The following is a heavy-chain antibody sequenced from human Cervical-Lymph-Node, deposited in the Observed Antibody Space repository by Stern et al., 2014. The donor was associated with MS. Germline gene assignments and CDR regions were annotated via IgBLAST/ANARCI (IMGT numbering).Heavy chain of an antibody. CDR1: GFTFSSYG. D-gene: IGHD2-8*01. J-gene: IGHJ4*02. CDR3: ARDYEDTSMLFDH. CDR2: ISYDGNHK. V-gene: IGHV3-30*03. Sequence: MQLAESGGAVVQPGRSLRLSCAASGFTFSSYGMHWVRQAPGKGLEWVTVISYDGNHKYYAASVKGRFTISRDNSKNTLHLQMNSVTPDDTAIYYCARDYEDTSMLFDHWGQGTLVTVSS.